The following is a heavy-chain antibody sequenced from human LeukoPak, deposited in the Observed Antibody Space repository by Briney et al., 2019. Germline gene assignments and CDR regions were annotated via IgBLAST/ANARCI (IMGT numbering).Heavy chain of an antibody. CDR1: GFTFSDYY. V-gene: IGHV3-11*04. Sequence: GGSLRLSCAASGFTFSDYYMSWIRQAPGKGLEWVSYISSSGSTIYYADSVKGRFTISRDNAKNSLYLQMNSLRAEDTAVNYCAREYCSGGSCSAGNYWGQGTLVTVSS. D-gene: IGHD2-15*01. CDR2: ISSSGSTI. J-gene: IGHJ4*02. CDR3: AREYCSGGSCSAGNY.